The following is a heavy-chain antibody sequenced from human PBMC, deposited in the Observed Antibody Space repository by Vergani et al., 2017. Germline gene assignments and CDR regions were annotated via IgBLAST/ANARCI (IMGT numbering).Heavy chain of an antibody. CDR3: AKGLYCSGGSCSPFGGYGMDV. J-gene: IGHJ6*02. V-gene: IGHV3-30*18. Sequence: QVQLVESGGGVVQPGRSLRLSCAASGFTFSSYGMHWVRQAPGKGLEWVAVISYDGSNKYYADSVKGRFTISRDNSKNTLYLQMNSLRAEDTAVYYCAKGLYCSGGSCSPFGGYGMDVWGQGTTVTVSS. CDR1: GFTFSSYG. CDR2: ISYDGSNK. D-gene: IGHD2-15*01.